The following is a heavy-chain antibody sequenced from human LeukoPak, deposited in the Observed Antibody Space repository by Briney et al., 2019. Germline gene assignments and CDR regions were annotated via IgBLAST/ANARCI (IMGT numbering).Heavy chain of an antibody. D-gene: IGHD2-21*01. J-gene: IGHJ3*02. V-gene: IGHV3-48*02. CDR1: GFTFSSYW. CDR2: ISSSSTTI. Sequence: GGSLRLSCAASGFTFSSYWMNWVRQAPGKGLEWISYISSSSTTIYYADSVKGRFTISRDNAKKSLYLQMNSLRDEDTAVYYCARDYVVINAPDGFDIWGQGTMVTVSS. CDR3: ARDYVVINAPDGFDI.